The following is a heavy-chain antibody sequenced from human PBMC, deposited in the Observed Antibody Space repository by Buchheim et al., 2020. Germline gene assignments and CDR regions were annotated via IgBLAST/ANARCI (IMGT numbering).Heavy chain of an antibody. J-gene: IGHJ4*02. CDR2: ISYDGSNK. V-gene: IGHV3-30-3*01. Sequence: QVQLVESGGGVVQPGRSLRLSCAASGFTFSSYAMHWVRQAPGKGLEWVAVISYDGSNKYYADSVKGRFTISRDNSKNTLYLQMNSLRAEDTAVYYCARDKSGSGSGYDETLKSIAVAGTFYYWGQGTL. D-gene: IGHD6-19*01. CDR3: ARDKSGSGSGYDETLKSIAVAGTFYY. CDR1: GFTFSSYA.